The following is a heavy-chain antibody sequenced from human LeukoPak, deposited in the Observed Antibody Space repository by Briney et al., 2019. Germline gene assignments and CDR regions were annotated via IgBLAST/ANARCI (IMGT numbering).Heavy chain of an antibody. V-gene: IGHV3-48*03. J-gene: IGHJ4*02. Sequence: PGGSLRLSCAASGFTFSTYEMNWVRQAPGKGLEWVSYISSSGSTIYYADLVKGRFTVSRDNAKNSLYLQMNSLRADDTAVYYCARTSWRLLAADYWGQGTLVTVSS. CDR2: ISSSGSTI. CDR3: ARTSWRLLAADY. CDR1: GFTFSTYE. D-gene: IGHD6-25*01.